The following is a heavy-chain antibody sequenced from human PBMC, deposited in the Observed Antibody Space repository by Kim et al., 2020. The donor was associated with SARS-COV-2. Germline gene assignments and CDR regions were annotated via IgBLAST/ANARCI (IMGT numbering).Heavy chain of an antibody. CDR2: INAGNGNT. Sequence: ASVKVSCKASGYTFTSYAMHWVRQAPGQRLEWMGWINAGNGNTKYSQKFQGRVTITRDTSASTAYMELSSLRSDDTAVYYCARSGITMIVVVIGPFDIWGQGTMVTVSS. CDR3: ARSGITMIVVVIGPFDI. CDR1: GYTFTSYA. D-gene: IGHD3-22*01. V-gene: IGHV1-3*01. J-gene: IGHJ3*02.